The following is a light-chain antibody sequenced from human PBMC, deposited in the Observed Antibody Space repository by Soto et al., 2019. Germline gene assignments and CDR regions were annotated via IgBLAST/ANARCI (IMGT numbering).Light chain of an antibody. CDR1: QSVSSSY. Sequence: LLTQSPGTLSLSPGDSATLSCRGSQSVSSSYLAWYQQKTGQAPRILIYGESSRATGIPDRLSGSGSGTDFNLTISRLEPEDFAVYYCQQRSSWPPTFGQGTRLEIK. CDR2: GES. CDR3: QQRSSWPPT. J-gene: IGKJ5*01. V-gene: IGKV3D-20*02.